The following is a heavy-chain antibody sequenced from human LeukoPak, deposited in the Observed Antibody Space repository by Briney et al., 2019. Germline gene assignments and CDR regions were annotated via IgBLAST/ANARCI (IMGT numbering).Heavy chain of an antibody. Sequence: PGGSLRLSCAASGFTFSSYGMHWVRQAPGKGLEWVAVISYDGSNKYYADSVKGRFTISRDNSKNTLYLQMNSLRAEDTAVYYCAKDDGRWLQIDCWGQGTLVTVSS. J-gene: IGHJ4*02. CDR2: ISYDGSNK. D-gene: IGHD5-24*01. V-gene: IGHV3-30*18. CDR3: AKDDGRWLQIDC. CDR1: GFTFSSYG.